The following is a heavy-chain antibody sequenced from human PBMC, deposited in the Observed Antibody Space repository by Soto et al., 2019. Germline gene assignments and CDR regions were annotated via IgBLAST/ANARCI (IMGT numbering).Heavy chain of an antibody. V-gene: IGHV1-69*05. CDR2: IIPIWGYA. CDR3: GREYFDSSGTPPGD. D-gene: IGHD3-22*01. CDR1: GRTFSSYA. J-gene: IGHJ4*02. Sequence: GASVKVSCKASGRTFSSYAISWVRQAPGQGLEWMGGIIPIWGYANYAQKFQGRVTMTRDTSTSTVYMELSSLKSEDTAVYYCGREYFDSSGTPPGDWGQGTLVTVSS.